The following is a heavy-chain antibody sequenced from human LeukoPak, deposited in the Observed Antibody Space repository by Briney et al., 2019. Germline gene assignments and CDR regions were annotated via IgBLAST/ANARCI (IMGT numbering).Heavy chain of an antibody. J-gene: IGHJ4*02. CDR2: IYHSGST. CDR3: ARVSEDDYGDYVRAHFDY. Sequence: PSETLSLTCTVSGYSISSGYYWGWIRQPPGKGLEWIGSIYHSGSTYYNPSLKSRVTISVDTSKNQFSLKLSSVTAADTAVYYCARVSEDDYGDYVRAHFDYWGQGTLVTVSS. CDR1: GYSISSGYY. V-gene: IGHV4-38-2*02. D-gene: IGHD4-17*01.